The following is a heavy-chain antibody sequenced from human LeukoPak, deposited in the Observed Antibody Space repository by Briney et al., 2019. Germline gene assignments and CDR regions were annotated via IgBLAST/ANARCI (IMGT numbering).Heavy chain of an antibody. D-gene: IGHD5-12*01. Sequence: ASVKVSCKASVGTFSSYAISWVRQAPGQGLEWMGGIIPIFGTANYAQKFQGRVAITADESTSTAYMELSSLRSEDTAVYYCARLYSGYDYNWFDPWGQGTLVTVSS. CDR2: IIPIFGTA. V-gene: IGHV1-69*13. J-gene: IGHJ5*02. CDR1: VGTFSSYA. CDR3: ARLYSGYDYNWFDP.